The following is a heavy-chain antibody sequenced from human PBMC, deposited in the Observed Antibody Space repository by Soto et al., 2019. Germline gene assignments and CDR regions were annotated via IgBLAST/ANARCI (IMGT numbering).Heavy chain of an antibody. V-gene: IGHV4-39*01. J-gene: IGHJ4*02. Sequence: QLQLQESCPGLVKPSETLSLTCSVSDDSINSDKYYWGWIRQPPGKGLEWIGSIYYLGNAYYNPSLQTRVTISLDKSKSQFSLKLNSVTAADSAVYFCARLEGLATISYYFDFWGPGALVTVSS. CDR2: IYYLGNA. CDR3: ARLEGLATISYYFDF. CDR1: DDSINSDKYY. D-gene: IGHD3-9*01.